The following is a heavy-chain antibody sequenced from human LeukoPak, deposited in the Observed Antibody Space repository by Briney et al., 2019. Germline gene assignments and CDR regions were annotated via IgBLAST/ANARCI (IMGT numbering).Heavy chain of an antibody. CDR1: GDTIRSHY. V-gene: IGHV4-59*11. J-gene: IGHJ4*02. Sequence: SETLSLTCTVSGDTIRSHYWTWIRQTPEKGLEWIGYISHSGTTNYNPSLKSRFTISVDTSKNQFYLKVKSVTAADTAVYYCARMVRRLERLNIGRDSAYATGYYFDYWGQGTLVTVSS. D-gene: IGHD5-12*01. CDR3: ARMVRRLERLNIGRDSAYATGYYFDY. CDR2: ISHSGTT.